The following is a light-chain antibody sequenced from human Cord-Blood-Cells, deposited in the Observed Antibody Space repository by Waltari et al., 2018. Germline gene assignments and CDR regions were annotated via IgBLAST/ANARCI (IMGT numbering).Light chain of an antibody. Sequence: EIVLTQSPGTLSLSPGERATLSCRAIQSVSSSYLAWYQQKPGQAPRLLIYGASSRATGIPDRFSGSGSGTDFTLTISRLKPEDFAVYYCQQYGSSSTWTFGQGTKVEIK. J-gene: IGKJ1*01. V-gene: IGKV3-20*01. CDR1: QSVSSSY. CDR3: QQYGSSSTWT. CDR2: GAS.